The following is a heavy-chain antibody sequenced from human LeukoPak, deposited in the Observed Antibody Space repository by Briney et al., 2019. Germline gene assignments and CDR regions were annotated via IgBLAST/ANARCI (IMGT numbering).Heavy chain of an antibody. CDR1: GFTFSSYG. D-gene: IGHD6-13*01. J-gene: IGHJ3*02. Sequence: GRSLRLSCAASGFTFSSYGMHWVRQAPGKGLEWVAVIWYDGSNKYYADSVKGRFTISRDNSKNTLYLQMNSLRAEDTAVYYCARTDNSSSRPNAFDIWGQGTMVTVSS. CDR3: ARTDNSSSRPNAFDI. CDR2: IWYDGSNK. V-gene: IGHV3-33*01.